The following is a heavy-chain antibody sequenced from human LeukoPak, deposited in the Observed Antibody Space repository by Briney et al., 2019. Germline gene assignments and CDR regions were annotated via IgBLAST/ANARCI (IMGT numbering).Heavy chain of an antibody. CDR1: GFSFSTYA. V-gene: IGHV3-23*01. Sequence: GGSLRLSCAASGFSFSTYAMAWVRQAPGKGLEWVSAISDSGTNTYYADSVRGRFTVSRDNSKNTLYLQMNSLRGEDTAVYYCAKDSGSFDYWGQGTLVTVSS. D-gene: IGHD1-26*01. CDR3: AKDSGSFDY. J-gene: IGHJ4*02. CDR2: ISDSGTNT.